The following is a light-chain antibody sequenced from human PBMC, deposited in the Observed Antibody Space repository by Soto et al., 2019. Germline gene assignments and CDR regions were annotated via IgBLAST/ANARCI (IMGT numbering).Light chain of an antibody. V-gene: IGLV1-51*02. CDR1: SSNIGNNY. CDR2: EDN. Sequence: QSVLTQPPSVSAAPGQKVTISCSGSSSNIGNNYVSWYQQLPGAAPKLLIYEDNKRPSGIPDRFSGSKSDTSATLGITGLQTGDEADYYCGTWHSSVSAEGVFGGGTKLTVL. J-gene: IGLJ3*02. CDR3: GTWHSSVSAEGV.